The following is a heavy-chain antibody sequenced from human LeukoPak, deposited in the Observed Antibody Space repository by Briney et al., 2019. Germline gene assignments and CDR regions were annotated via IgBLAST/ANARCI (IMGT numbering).Heavy chain of an antibody. D-gene: IGHD3-3*01. CDR2: MNPNSGNT. Sequence: ASVKVSCKASGYTFTSYDINWVRQATGQGLEWMGWMNPNSGNTGYAQKFQGRVTITRNTSISTAYMELSSLRSEDTAVYYCAGGGSYDFWSGYYYYFDYWGQGTLVTVSS. J-gene: IGHJ4*02. V-gene: IGHV1-8*03. CDR3: AGGGSYDFWSGYYYYFDY. CDR1: GYTFTSYD.